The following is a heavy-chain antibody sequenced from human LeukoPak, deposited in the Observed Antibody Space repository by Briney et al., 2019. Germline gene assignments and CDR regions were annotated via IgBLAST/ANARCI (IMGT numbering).Heavy chain of an antibody. CDR2: ISGSGGNT. J-gene: IGHJ4*02. Sequence: GGSLRLSCAASGFTFSSSAMTWVRQAPGKGLEWVSLISGSGGNTYYADSVKGRFTISRDNSKNTLYLQMNSLRAEDTAVYYCARAIGSIAARTFDYWGQGTLVTVSS. CDR3: ARAIGSIAARTFDY. V-gene: IGHV3-23*01. D-gene: IGHD6-6*01. CDR1: GFTFSSSA.